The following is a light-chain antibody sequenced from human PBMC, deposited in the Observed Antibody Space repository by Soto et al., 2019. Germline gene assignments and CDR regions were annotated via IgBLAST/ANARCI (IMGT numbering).Light chain of an antibody. J-gene: IGKJ3*01. V-gene: IGKV3-15*01. CDR1: QTVSNN. CDR3: QQYSKWPQCT. CDR2: SAS. Sequence: EIMMTQSPATVSVSPGGRATLSCRASQTVSNNLAWYQQRPRRAPRLLIFSASTRATGIPARFSGSGSGTEFTLTISSVQSEDFAVYYCQQYSKWPQCTFGPGTRVDIK.